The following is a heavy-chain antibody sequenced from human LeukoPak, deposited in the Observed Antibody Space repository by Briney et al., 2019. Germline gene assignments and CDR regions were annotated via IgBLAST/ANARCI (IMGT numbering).Heavy chain of an antibody. V-gene: IGHV4-39*07. Sequence: SETLSLTCTVSGGSISSSSYYWGWIRQPPGKGLEWIGSIYYSGSTYYNPSLKSRVTISVDTSKNQFSLKLSSVTAADTAVYYCARIVVVVRGYFDYWGQGTLVTVSS. D-gene: IGHD2-15*01. CDR1: GGSISSSSYY. J-gene: IGHJ4*02. CDR3: ARIVVVVRGYFDY. CDR2: IYYSGST.